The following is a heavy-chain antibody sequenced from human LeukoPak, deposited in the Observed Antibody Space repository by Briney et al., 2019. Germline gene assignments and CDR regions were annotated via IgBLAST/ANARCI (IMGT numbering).Heavy chain of an antibody. J-gene: IGHJ4*02. D-gene: IGHD7-27*01. CDR1: GYTFTSYY. CDR2: INPSGGST. V-gene: IGHV1-46*01. CDR3: ARAFAPLGISDY. Sequence: GASVKVSCKASGYTFTSYYMHWVRQAPGQGLEWMGIINPSGGSTSYALKFQGRVTMTRDTSTSTVYMELSSLRSEDTAVYYCARAFAPLGISDYWGQGTLVTVSS.